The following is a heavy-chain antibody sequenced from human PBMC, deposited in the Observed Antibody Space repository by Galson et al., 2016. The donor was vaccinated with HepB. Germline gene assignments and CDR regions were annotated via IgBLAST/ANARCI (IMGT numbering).Heavy chain of an antibody. CDR2: INPSGGGT. Sequence: SVKVSCKASRYTFTTYWMHWVRQAPGQGLEWEGVINPSGGGTSYAQKFQGRVSMTSDTSTSTVYMQLISLRSEDTAVYYCARPFYGEYYYFDYWGQGTLVIVSS. CDR3: ARPFYGEYYYFDY. D-gene: IGHD4-17*01. CDR1: RYTFTTYW. J-gene: IGHJ4*02. V-gene: IGHV1-46*01.